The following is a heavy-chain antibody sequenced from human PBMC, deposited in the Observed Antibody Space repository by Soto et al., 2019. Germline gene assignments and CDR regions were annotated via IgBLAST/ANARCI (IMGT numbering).Heavy chain of an antibody. V-gene: IGHV3-66*01. J-gene: IGHJ4*02. CDR2: IFPGGST. CDR1: GFTVSSNF. Sequence: EVQLMESGGGLVQPGGSLRLSCAASGFTVSSNFMNWVRQAPGKGLEWLSVIFPGGSTYYADSMKGRFTTSRDISKNTVFLQMNSLRAEDTAVYFCARRALTPAFVDYWGQGTLVTVSS. D-gene: IGHD3-10*01. CDR3: ARRALTPAFVDY.